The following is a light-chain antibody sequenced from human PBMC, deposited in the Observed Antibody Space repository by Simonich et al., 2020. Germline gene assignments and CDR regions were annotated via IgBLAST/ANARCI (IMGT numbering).Light chain of an antibody. J-gene: IGKJ2*01. V-gene: IGKV4-1*01. CDR1: QSVLYSSNNKNY. Sequence: DIVMTQSPDSLAVSLGERATINCKSSQSVLYSSNNKNYLAWYQQKPGQPPKLLIYWAATRESGVPDRCSGSGSGTEFTLTISRLQAEDVAVYYCQQYYSTPYTFGQGTKLEIK. CDR2: WAA. CDR3: QQYYSTPYT.